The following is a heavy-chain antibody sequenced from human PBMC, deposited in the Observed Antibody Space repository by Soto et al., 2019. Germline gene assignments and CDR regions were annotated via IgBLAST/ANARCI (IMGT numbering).Heavy chain of an antibody. J-gene: IGHJ6*02. CDR3: AREGSIAVADYYYYGMDV. V-gene: IGHV1-2*04. Sequence: QVQLVQSGAEVKKPGASVKVSCKASGYTFTGYYMHWVRQAPGQGLEWMGWINPNSGGTNYAQKFQGWVTMTRDTSITTSYRELSRLRSDDTAVYYCAREGSIAVADYYYYGMDVWGQGTTVTVSS. CDR1: GYTFTGYY. CDR2: INPNSGGT. D-gene: IGHD6-19*01.